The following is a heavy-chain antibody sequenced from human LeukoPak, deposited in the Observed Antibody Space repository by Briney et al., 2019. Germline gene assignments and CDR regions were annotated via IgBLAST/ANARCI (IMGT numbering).Heavy chain of an antibody. CDR2: IYYSGST. CDR1: GGSISSGGYY. Sequence: SETLSLTCTVSGGSISSGGYYWSWIRQPPGKGLEWIGYIYYSGSTYYNPSLKSRVTISVDTSKNQFSLKLSSVTAADTAVYYCARVFEGYYDSSGQNWFDPWGQGTLVTVSS. J-gene: IGHJ5*02. D-gene: IGHD3-22*01. V-gene: IGHV4-30-4*08. CDR3: ARVFEGYYDSSGQNWFDP.